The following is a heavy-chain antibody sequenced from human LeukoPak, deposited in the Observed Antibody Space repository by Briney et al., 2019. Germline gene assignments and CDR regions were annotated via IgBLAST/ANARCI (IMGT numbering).Heavy chain of an antibody. V-gene: IGHV4-39*07. CDR3: ARTYYYGSGSYYMGFDP. CDR1: GGSISSTSYY. Sequence: PSETLSLTCTVSGGSISSTSYYWGWIRQPPGKGLEWIGNIYYSGSTYYNPSLKSRVTISVDTSKNQFSLKLSSVTAADTAVYYCARTYYYGSGSYYMGFDPWGQGTLVTVSS. J-gene: IGHJ5*02. CDR2: IYYSGST. D-gene: IGHD3-10*01.